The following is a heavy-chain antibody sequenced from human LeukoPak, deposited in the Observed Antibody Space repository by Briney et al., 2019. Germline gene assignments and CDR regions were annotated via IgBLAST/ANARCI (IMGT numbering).Heavy chain of an antibody. CDR1: GYTFTSYA. CDR2: INAGNGNT. J-gene: IGHJ4*02. CDR3: ARDLGARYYDSSGYYYDY. V-gene: IGHV1-3*01. Sequence: VASVKVSCKASGYTFTSYAMHWVRQAPGQRLEWMGWINAGNGNTKYSQEFQGRVTITRDTSTSTAYMELRSLRSDDTAVYYCARDLGARYYDSSGYYYDYWGQGTLVTVSS. D-gene: IGHD3-22*01.